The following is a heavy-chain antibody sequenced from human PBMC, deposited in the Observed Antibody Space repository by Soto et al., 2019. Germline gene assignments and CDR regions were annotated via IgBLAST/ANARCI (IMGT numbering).Heavy chain of an antibody. CDR3: ARDIGDNDYAEHFKN. CDR1: GLSLNDYT. J-gene: IGHJ1*01. CDR2: IVPILGVT. D-gene: IGHD4-17*01. Sequence: ASVKVSCKASGLSLNDYTFGWVRQAPGQGLEWIGRIVPILGVTKIAQRFQGRLTITADTSTTTLYMDLSSLTSDDTAVYYCARDIGDNDYAEHFKNWGQGAQVTVSS. V-gene: IGHV1-69*04.